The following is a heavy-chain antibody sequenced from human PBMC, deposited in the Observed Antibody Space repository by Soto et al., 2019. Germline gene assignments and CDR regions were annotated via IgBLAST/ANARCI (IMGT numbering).Heavy chain of an antibody. D-gene: IGHD6-19*01. Sequence: PSETLSLTCTVSGGSISSSSYYWGWIRQPPGKGLEWIGSIYYSGSTYYNPSLKSRVTISVDTSKNQFSLKLSSVTAADTAVYYCASLKEYNSGWCPYFDYGGQGTLVTVS. V-gene: IGHV4-39*01. CDR2: IYYSGST. J-gene: IGHJ4*02. CDR3: ASLKEYNSGWCPYFDY. CDR1: GGSISSSSYY.